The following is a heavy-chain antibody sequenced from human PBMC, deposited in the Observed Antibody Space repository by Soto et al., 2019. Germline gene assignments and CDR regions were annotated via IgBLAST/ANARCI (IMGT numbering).Heavy chain of an antibody. D-gene: IGHD1-26*01. CDR3: ARDVSGSYPSDYFAH. V-gene: IGHV3-74*01. Sequence: EVQLVESGGGLVQPGGSLRLSCAASGFTFSSDWMHWVRQAPGKGLVWVSRINSDGSSTSYADSVKGRFTISRDNAKNTLYLQMNSLRVEDTAVYYCARDVSGSYPSDYFAHWGQGTLVTVSS. CDR2: INSDGSST. J-gene: IGHJ4*02. CDR1: GFTFSSDW.